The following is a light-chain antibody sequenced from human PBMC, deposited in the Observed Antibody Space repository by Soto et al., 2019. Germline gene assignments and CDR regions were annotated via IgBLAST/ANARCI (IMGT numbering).Light chain of an antibody. Sequence: EIVLTQSPATLSASLGDSATLSCRASQSVSLSLAWYQMRPGQPPRLLIYGASARATDIPARFSGSGSGTDFTLTISSLQSEDFAVYCCQQYHIWPSWTFGQGTKVELK. CDR3: QQYHIWPSWT. V-gene: IGKV3-15*01. CDR2: GAS. J-gene: IGKJ1*01. CDR1: QSVSLS.